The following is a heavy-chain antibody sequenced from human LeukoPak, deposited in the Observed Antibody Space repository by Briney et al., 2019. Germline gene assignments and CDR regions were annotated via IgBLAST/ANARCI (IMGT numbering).Heavy chain of an antibody. D-gene: IGHD3-10*01. V-gene: IGHV1-2*02. CDR3: ARALLPATVFYRGGYAFDI. J-gene: IGHJ3*02. CDR2: INPNSGGT. CDR1: GYTFTGYY. Sequence: ASVKVSCKASGYTFTGYYIHWVRQAPGQGLEWMGWINPNSGGTNYAQKFQGRVTMTRDTSNSTAYMELSRLRSDDTAVYYCARALLPATVFYRGGYAFDIWGQGTMVTVSS.